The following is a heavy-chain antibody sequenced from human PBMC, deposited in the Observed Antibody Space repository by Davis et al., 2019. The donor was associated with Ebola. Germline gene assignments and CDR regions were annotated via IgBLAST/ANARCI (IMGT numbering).Heavy chain of an antibody. V-gene: IGHV4-59*01. Sequence: SETLSLTCTVSGGSITSYYWNWIRQPPGKGLEWIGYIYYSGSTNYNPSLKSRVTISVDTPNNQFSLKLISVTAADTAVYFCARDYWATEGAFDIWGRGTMVTVSS. CDR3: ARDYWATEGAFDI. CDR2: IYYSGST. CDR1: GGSITSYY. D-gene: IGHD2-8*02. J-gene: IGHJ3*02.